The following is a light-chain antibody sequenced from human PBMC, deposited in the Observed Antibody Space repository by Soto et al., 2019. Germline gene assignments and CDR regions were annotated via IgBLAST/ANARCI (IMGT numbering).Light chain of an antibody. CDR2: EVS. V-gene: IGLV2-14*01. Sequence: QSALTQPASVSGSPGQSITISCTGTSSDVGGYNYVSWYQQHPGKAPKLMIYEVSNRPPGVSNRFSGSKSGNTASLTISGPQAEDEADYYCSSYTSSSTRVFGGGTKLTVL. CDR3: SSYTSSSTRV. CDR1: SSDVGGYNY. J-gene: IGLJ3*02.